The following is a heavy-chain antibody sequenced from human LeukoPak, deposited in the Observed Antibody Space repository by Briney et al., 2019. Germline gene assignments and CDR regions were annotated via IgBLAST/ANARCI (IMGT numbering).Heavy chain of an antibody. Sequence: PSETVSLTCTVSGGSISSYYWSWIRQPAGKGLEWIGRIYTSGSTNYNPSLKSRVTMSVDTSKNQFSLKLSSVTAADTAVYYCARVLRITIFGVVSSYFDYWGQGTLVTVSS. J-gene: IGHJ4*02. CDR1: GGSISSYY. V-gene: IGHV4-4*07. CDR3: ARVLRITIFGVVSSYFDY. D-gene: IGHD3-3*01. CDR2: IYTSGST.